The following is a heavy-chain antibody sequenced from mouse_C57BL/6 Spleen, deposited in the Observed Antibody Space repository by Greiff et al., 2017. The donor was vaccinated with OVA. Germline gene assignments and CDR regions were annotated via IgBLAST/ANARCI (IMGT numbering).Heavy chain of an antibody. D-gene: IGHD2-4*01. V-gene: IGHV5-9-1*02. Sequence: EVKVVESGEGLVKPGGSLKLSCAASGFTFSSYAMSWVRQTPEKRLEWVAYISSGGDYIYYADTVKGRFTISRDNARNTLYLQMSSLKSEDTAMYYCTRDRDYDGDAMDYWGQGTSVTVSS. CDR2: ISSGGDYI. CDR3: TRDRDYDGDAMDY. CDR1: GFTFSSYA. J-gene: IGHJ4*01.